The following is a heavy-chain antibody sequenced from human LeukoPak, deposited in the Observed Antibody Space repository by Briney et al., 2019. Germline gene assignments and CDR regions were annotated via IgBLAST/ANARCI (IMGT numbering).Heavy chain of an antibody. D-gene: IGHD7-27*01. V-gene: IGHV3-7*01. Sequence: GGSLRLSCAASGFTFSESWMSWVRQAPGAELEWVAAIKEDGSKIDYADSVKGRFTISRDNAKNSLYLQMNSLRVEDTAVYYWAKYTNWVAGDVWGQGTTVSVSS. CDR3: AKYTNWVAGDV. CDR1: GFTFSESW. CDR2: IKEDGSKI. J-gene: IGHJ6*02.